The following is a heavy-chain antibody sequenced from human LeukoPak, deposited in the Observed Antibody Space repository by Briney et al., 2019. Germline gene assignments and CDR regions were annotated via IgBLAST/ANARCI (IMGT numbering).Heavy chain of an antibody. Sequence: GGSLRLSCAASGFTFSSYAMSWVRQAPGKGLEWVSAISGSGGSTYYADSVKGRFTISRDNSKNTLCLQMNSLRAEDTAVYYCAKAGVGYSYGYRGYYFDYWGQGTLVTVSS. CDR1: GFTFSSYA. CDR2: ISGSGGST. V-gene: IGHV3-23*01. J-gene: IGHJ4*02. CDR3: AKAGVGYSYGYRGYYFDY. D-gene: IGHD5-18*01.